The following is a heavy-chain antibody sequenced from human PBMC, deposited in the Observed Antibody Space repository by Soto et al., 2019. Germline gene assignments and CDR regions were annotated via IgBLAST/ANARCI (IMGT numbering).Heavy chain of an antibody. CDR2: IYSGGST. Sequence: GGSLRLSCAASGFTVSSNYMSWVRQAPGKGLEWVSVIYSGGSTYYADSVKGRFTISRHNSKNTLYLQMNSLRAEDTAVYYCARFAAAGTISAFDIWGQGTMVTVSS. CDR1: GFTVSSNY. V-gene: IGHV3-53*04. D-gene: IGHD6-13*01. J-gene: IGHJ3*02. CDR3: ARFAAAGTISAFDI.